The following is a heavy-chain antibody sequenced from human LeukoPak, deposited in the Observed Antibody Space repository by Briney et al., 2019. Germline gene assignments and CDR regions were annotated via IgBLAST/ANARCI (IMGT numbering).Heavy chain of an antibody. CDR2: IKQDGSEK. D-gene: IGHD6-19*01. CDR1: GFSFSNYW. J-gene: IGHJ4*02. Sequence: GGSLRLSCAASGFSFSNYWMNWVRQAPGKGLEWVANIKQDGSEKNYMDSVKGRFTISRDNTKNLLYLQMNSLRAEDTAMYYCAYHSGWYSAIFDSWGQGTLVTVSS. V-gene: IGHV3-7*01. CDR3: AYHSGWYSAIFDS.